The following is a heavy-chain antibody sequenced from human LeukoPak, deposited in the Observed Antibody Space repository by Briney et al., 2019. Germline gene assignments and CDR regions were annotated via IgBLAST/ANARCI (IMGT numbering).Heavy chain of an antibody. CDR3: VTRSYTSGWPT. V-gene: IGHV1-2*02. D-gene: IGHD6-19*01. J-gene: IGHJ5*02. CDR1: GNTFIGNY. Sequence: ASVKVSCKASGNTFIGNYIHWVRQARGQGLEWMGWINPNSGGANYPQRFQGRVTMTSDTSVPTAFLDLDRLTSDDTAVYYCVTRSYTSGWPTWGQGTLVTVSS. CDR2: INPNSGGA.